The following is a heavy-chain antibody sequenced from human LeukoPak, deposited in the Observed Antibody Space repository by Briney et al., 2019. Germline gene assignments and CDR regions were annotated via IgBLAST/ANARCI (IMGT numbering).Heavy chain of an antibody. CDR3: AKDALGAPRPPEVYYYMDV. D-gene: IGHD6-6*01. J-gene: IGHJ6*03. V-gene: IGHV3-23*01. Sequence: GGSLRLSCAPSGLSFSSYAMSWVRQAPGKGLEWVSAISGSGGSTYYADSVKGRFTISRDNSKNTLYLQMNSLRAEHTVEYSCAKDALGAPRPPEVYYYMDVWGKGTTVTVSS. CDR2: ISGSGGST. CDR1: GLSFSSYA.